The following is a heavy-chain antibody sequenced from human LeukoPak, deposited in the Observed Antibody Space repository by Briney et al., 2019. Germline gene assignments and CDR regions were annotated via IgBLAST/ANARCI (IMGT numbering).Heavy chain of an antibody. V-gene: IGHV1-18*01. D-gene: IGHD3-10*01. CDR2: SSAYSGNT. CDR3: PSSGGRVQKNYYYGMDV. Sequence: ASVKVSCKASGYTYTSYGINGVRQAPGQGLEWMGWSSAYSGNTNYAERLQGGVTMTIDTSTSTVYMELRSLRSDDTAVYYCPSSGGRVQKNYYYGMDVWGQGTTVTVSS. CDR1: GYTYTSYG. J-gene: IGHJ6*02.